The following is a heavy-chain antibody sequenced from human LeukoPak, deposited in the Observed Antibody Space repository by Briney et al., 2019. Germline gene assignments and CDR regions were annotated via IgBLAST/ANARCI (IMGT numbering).Heavy chain of an antibody. CDR3: ARLILTSAFTD. CDR2: IYYSGST. Sequence: SETLSLTCTVSGGSISSYYWSWIRQPPGRGLGGIGYIYYSGSTNYNPSLKSRVTISVDTSKNQFSLKLSSVTAADTAVYYCARLILTSAFTDLGRGTLVTVSS. D-gene: IGHD4/OR15-4a*01. V-gene: IGHV4-59*08. CDR1: GGSISSYY. J-gene: IGHJ4*02.